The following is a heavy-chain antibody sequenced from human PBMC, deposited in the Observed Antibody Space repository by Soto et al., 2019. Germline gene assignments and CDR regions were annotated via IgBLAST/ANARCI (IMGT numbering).Heavy chain of an antibody. J-gene: IGHJ4*02. CDR2: IYYSGST. CDR3: ARTPSGPWGSTTLYFDY. D-gene: IGHD4-4*01. CDR1: GGSISSGGYY. Sequence: QVQLQESGPGLVKPSQTLSLTCTVSGGSISSGGYYWSWIRQHPGKGLEWIGYIYYSGSTYYNPSPKTRVTIPVDTSKNQFSLKLSSVTAADTAVYYCARTPSGPWGSTTLYFDYWGQGTLVTVSS. V-gene: IGHV4-31*03.